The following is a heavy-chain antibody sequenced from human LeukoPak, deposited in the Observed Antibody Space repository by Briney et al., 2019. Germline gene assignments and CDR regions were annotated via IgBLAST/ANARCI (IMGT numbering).Heavy chain of an antibody. D-gene: IGHD6-13*01. CDR1: GGSISSYY. CDR3: ARWAAAGERRENWFDP. CDR2: IRNSGST. Sequence: SETLSLTCTVSGGSISSYYWSWTRQSPGKGLEWIGYIRNSGSTNYNPSLKSRVTMSVDTSKNQFSLKLSSVTAADAAVYYCARWAAAGERRENWFDPWGQGTLVTVSP. J-gene: IGHJ5*02. V-gene: IGHV4-59*01.